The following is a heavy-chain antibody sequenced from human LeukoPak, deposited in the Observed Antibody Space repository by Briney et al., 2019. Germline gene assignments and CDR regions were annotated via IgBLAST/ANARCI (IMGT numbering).Heavy chain of an antibody. V-gene: IGHV4-39*01. J-gene: IGHJ4*02. Sequence: GSLRLSCAASGFTFSSYWMSWVRQPPGKGLEWIGSVYNLATPYYNPSLNSRVSMSVDTSKNQFSLKLSSVTAADTAVYYCARHKPDSGSHFFDYWGQGTLVTVSS. CDR3: ARHKPDSGSHFFDY. CDR2: VYNLATP. D-gene: IGHD1-26*01. CDR1: GFTFSSYW.